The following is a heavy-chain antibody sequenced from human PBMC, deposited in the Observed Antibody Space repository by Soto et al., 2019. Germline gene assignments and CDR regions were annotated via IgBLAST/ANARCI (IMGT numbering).Heavy chain of an antibody. CDR1: GYTLTELS. CDR3: ATATKDTMVRGGVVDAFDI. V-gene: IGHV1-24*01. Sequence: ASVKVSCKVSGYTLTELSMHWVRQAPGKGLEWMGGFDPEDGETIYAQKFQGRVTMTEDTSTDTAYMELSSLRSEDTAVYYCATATKDTMVRGGVVDAFDIWGQGTMVTVSS. CDR2: FDPEDGET. J-gene: IGHJ3*02. D-gene: IGHD3-10*01.